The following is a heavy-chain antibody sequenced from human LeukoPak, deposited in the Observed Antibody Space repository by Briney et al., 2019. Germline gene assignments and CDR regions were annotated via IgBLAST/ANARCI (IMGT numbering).Heavy chain of an antibody. J-gene: IGHJ4*02. CDR2: ISSSGSTI. V-gene: IGHV3-11*01. CDR1: GFTFSDYY. D-gene: IGHD2-2*01. CDR3: ARAGCSVASCLYYFDY. Sequence: PRGSLRLSCAASGFTFSDYYMNWIRQAPGKGLEWVSCISSSGSTIYYADSVKGRFTISRDNAKNSLYLQMNSLRAEDTAVYYCARAGCSVASCLYYFDYWGQGTLVTVSS.